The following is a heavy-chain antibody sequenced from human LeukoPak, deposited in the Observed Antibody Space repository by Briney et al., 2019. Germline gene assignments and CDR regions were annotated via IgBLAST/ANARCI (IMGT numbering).Heavy chain of an antibody. J-gene: IGHJ4*02. CDR1: GYTFTNYD. V-gene: IGHV1-8*03. D-gene: IGHD3-22*01. CDR2: MNPNSGNT. Sequence: GASVKVSCKTSGYTFTNYDINWVRQATGQGLEWMGWMNPNSGNTGYAQKFQGRVTITRDTSISTAYMELSSLRSEDTAVYYCAKGTMDGGQYYYDSSGGQGTLVTVSS. CDR3: AKGTMDGGQYYYDSS.